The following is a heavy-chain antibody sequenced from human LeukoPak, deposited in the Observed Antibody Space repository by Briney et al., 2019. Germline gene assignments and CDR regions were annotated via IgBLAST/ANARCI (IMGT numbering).Heavy chain of an antibody. Sequence: GGSLRLSCAASGFTFSSYGMHWVRQAPGKGLEWVAVISYDGSNKYYADSVKGRFTISRDNSKSTLYLQMNSLRAEDTAVYYCAKDRGDYYDSSGYYYWGQGTLVTVSS. V-gene: IGHV3-30*18. CDR2: ISYDGSNK. CDR1: GFTFSSYG. CDR3: AKDRGDYYDSSGYYY. J-gene: IGHJ4*02. D-gene: IGHD3-22*01.